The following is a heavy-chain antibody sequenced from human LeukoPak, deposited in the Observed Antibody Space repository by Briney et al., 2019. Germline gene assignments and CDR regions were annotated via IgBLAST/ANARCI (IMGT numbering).Heavy chain of an antibody. Sequence: GGSLRLSCAASGFTFSSYWMSWVRQAPGKGLEWVSYISSSGSTIYYADSVKGRFTISRDNAKNSLYLQMNSLRAEDTAVCYCARDEAPPDYYDSSGYYPFDYWGQGTLVTVSS. J-gene: IGHJ4*02. CDR2: ISSSGSTI. CDR1: GFTFSSYW. V-gene: IGHV3-48*04. CDR3: ARDEAPPDYYDSSGYYPFDY. D-gene: IGHD3-22*01.